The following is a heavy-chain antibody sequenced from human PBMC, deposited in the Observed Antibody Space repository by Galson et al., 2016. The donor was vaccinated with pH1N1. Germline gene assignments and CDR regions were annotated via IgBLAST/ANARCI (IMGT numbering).Heavy chain of an antibody. D-gene: IGHD6-19*01. CDR1: RNTFTSHD. V-gene: IGHV1-8*03. J-gene: IGHJ4*02. CDR2: MNPNTGGT. CDR3: ARGHPLGSISGWV. Sequence: SVKVSCKASRNTFTSHDINWARQTPGQGLEWMGWMNPNTGGTDSAQKFQGRVTLTRNTSEGTAFMELSNLRSDDTAVYYCARGHPLGSISGWVWGQGSLVTVSS.